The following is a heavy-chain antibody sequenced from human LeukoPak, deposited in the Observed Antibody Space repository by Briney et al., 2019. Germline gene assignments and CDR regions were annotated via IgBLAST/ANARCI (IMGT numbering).Heavy chain of an antibody. CDR2: IDTVGDT. CDR3: ARERMDDSSGKALQYLDY. CDR1: GFTFSSYD. V-gene: IGHV3-13*04. Sequence: GGSLRLSCSASGFTFSSYDMHWVRQVTGKGLEWVSAIDTVGDTYYPGSVKGRFIISRENAKNSFYLQLNSLRDGDTAVYYCARERMDDSSGKALQYLDYWGQGTLVTVSS. J-gene: IGHJ4*02. D-gene: IGHD3-22*01.